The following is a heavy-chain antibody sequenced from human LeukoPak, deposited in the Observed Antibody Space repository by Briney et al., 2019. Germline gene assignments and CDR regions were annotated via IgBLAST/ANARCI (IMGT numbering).Heavy chain of an antibody. CDR3: ARDPRGANLGYYNGMDV. D-gene: IGHD4/OR15-4a*01. Sequence: ASVKVSRKASGYTFTSYYMHWVRQAPGQGLEWMGIINPSGGSTSYAQKFQGRVTMTRDTSTSTVYMELSSLRSEDTAVYYCARDPRGANLGYYNGMDVWGQGTTVTVSS. CDR1: GYTFTSYY. CDR2: INPSGGST. V-gene: IGHV1-46*01. J-gene: IGHJ6*02.